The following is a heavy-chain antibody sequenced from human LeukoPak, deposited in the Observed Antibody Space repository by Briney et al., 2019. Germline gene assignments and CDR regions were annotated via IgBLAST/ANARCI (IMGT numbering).Heavy chain of an antibody. D-gene: IGHD2-15*01. Sequence: GGSLRLSCAACGFTFSDYYMSWIRPAAGKGLEWVSYICSSSSYTNYAESVKGRFTISRDNAKNSLYLEMNSLRAEDTAVYYCARRQVVGGNYYGIDVWGQGTTVTVSS. CDR2: ICSSSSYT. CDR1: GFTFSDYY. CDR3: ARRQVVGGNYYGIDV. V-gene: IGHV3-11*03. J-gene: IGHJ6*02.